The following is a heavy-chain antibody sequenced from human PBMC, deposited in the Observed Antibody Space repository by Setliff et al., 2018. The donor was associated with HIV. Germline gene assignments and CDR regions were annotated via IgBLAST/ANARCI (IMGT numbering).Heavy chain of an antibody. J-gene: IGHJ5*02. D-gene: IGHD3-10*01. CDR2: VHYSGRT. Sequence: SETLSLTCAAYGGSLSGYYWSWIRQTPGKGLEWIGEVHYSGRTAYNPSLQSRVAISVDMYRNQFFLRLTSVTAADTSVYYCARHRAQRGSGTYYDDWFDPWGQGTLVTVSS. CDR1: GGSLSGYY. V-gene: IGHV4-34*01. CDR3: ARHRAQRGSGTYYDDWFDP.